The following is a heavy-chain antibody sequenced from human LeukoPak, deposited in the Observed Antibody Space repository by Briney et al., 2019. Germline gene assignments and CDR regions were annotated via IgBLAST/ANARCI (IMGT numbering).Heavy chain of an antibody. J-gene: IGHJ3*02. CDR2: IKQDGSEK. CDR3: ARVVGIRAFDI. CDR1: GFTFSNAW. V-gene: IGHV3-7*01. D-gene: IGHD2-21*01. Sequence: PGGSLRLSCAASGFTFSNAWMSWVRQAPGKGLEWVANIKQDGSEKYYEDSVKGRFTISRDNAKNSLYLQMNSLRAEDTAVYYCARVVGIRAFDIWGQGTMVTVSS.